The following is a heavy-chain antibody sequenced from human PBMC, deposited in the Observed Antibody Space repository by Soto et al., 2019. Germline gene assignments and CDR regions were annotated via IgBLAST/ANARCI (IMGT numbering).Heavy chain of an antibody. CDR3: ARGGVDYYDSSGYYFSPYYFDY. CDR1: GGSVRSNDYS. CDR2: IYSSEDT. D-gene: IGHD3-22*01. Sequence: SETLSLTCTVSGGSVRSNDYSWGWIRQSPGKGLEWIGTIYSSEDTHYNPSLLSRVTISVDTSMSEFSLRLRSVTAADTAVYYCARGGVDYYDSSGYYFSPYYFDYWGQGTLVT. V-gene: IGHV4-39*01. J-gene: IGHJ4*02.